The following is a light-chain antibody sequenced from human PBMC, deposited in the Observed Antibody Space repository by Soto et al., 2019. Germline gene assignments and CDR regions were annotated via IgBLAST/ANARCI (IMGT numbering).Light chain of an antibody. Sequence: LTQPRSVSGSPGQSVTISCTGTSTDVGGYNYVSWYQQHPGKVPKLMLYDVSKRPSGVPDRFSGSKSGNTASLTISGLQAEDEADYYCCPYAGRDTLYVFGSGTKGTAL. J-gene: IGLJ1*01. V-gene: IGLV2-11*01. CDR2: DVS. CDR1: STDVGGYNY. CDR3: CPYAGRDTLYV.